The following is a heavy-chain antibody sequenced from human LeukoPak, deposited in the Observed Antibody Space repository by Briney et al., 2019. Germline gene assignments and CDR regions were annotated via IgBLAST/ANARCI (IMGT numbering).Heavy chain of an antibody. Sequence: ASVKVSCKASGYTFTGYYMHWVRPAPGQGLEWVGWINPNSGGTNYAQKFQGRVTMTRDTSISTAYMELSRLRSDDTAVYYCARDGDLLLWFGELLYYWGQGTLVTVSS. CDR3: ARDGDLLLWFGELLYY. CDR2: INPNSGGT. D-gene: IGHD3-10*01. CDR1: GYTFTGYY. V-gene: IGHV1-2*02. J-gene: IGHJ4*02.